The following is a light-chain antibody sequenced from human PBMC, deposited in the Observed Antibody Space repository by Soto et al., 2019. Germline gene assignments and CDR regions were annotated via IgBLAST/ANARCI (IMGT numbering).Light chain of an antibody. V-gene: IGLV1-40*01. J-gene: IGLJ1*01. CDR3: QSYDSSLSGYV. CDR1: SSNIGAGYD. CDR2: GNS. Sequence: QSVLTRPPSVSGAPGQRVTISCTGSSSNIGAGYDVHWYQQLPGTAPKLLIYGNSNRPSGVPDRFSGSKSGTSASLAITGLQAEAEADYYCQSYDSSLSGYVFGTGTKVTV.